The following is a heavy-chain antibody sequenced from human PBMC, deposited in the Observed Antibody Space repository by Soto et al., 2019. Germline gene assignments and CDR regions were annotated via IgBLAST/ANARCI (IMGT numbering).Heavy chain of an antibody. CDR3: ARETVAGDDY. J-gene: IGHJ4*02. CDR2: MNPNSGNT. V-gene: IGHV1-8*01. D-gene: IGHD6-19*01. Sequence: ASMKASCQAFGYTFTSYDINWVRQATGQGLEWMGWMNPNSGNTGYAQKFQGRVTMTRNTSISTAYMELSSLRSEDTAVYYCARETVAGDDYWGQGTLVTVSS. CDR1: GYTFTSYD.